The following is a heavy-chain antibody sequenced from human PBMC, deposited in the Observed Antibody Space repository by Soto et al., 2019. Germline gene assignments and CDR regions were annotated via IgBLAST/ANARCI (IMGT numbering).Heavy chain of an antibody. CDR2: INLDGSDT. V-gene: IGHV3-74*01. J-gene: IGHJ2*01. D-gene: IGHD6-13*01. CDR1: GFTFTHYW. Sequence: EMQLVESGGDLVQPGGSLRLSCAASGFTFTHYWIHWVRQIPGKGLVWVSHINLDGSDTHYADSVKGRFTISRDNAKDTVYLQMNSLRAEDTAVYYCASLTTLATYLDLWGRGTLVTVSS. CDR3: ASLTTLATYLDL.